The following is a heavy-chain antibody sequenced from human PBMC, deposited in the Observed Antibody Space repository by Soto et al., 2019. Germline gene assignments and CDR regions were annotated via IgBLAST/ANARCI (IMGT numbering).Heavy chain of an antibody. CDR3: ASMVRGNFDY. Sequence: SETLSLTCAVYGGSFSGYYWSWIRQPPGKGLEWIGYIYYSGSTNYNPSLKSRVTISVDTSKNQFSLKLSSVTAADTAVYYCASMVRGNFDYWGQGTLVTVSS. J-gene: IGHJ4*02. V-gene: IGHV4-59*01. CDR1: GGSFSGYY. CDR2: IYYSGST. D-gene: IGHD3-10*01.